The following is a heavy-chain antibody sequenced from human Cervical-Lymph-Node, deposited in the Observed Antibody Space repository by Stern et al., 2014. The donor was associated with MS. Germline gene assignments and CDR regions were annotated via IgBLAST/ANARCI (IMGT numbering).Heavy chain of an antibody. CDR3: ARDSFPLTGTTGFDY. D-gene: IGHD1-7*01. CDR1: GYTFTTYG. J-gene: IGHJ4*02. CDR2: ISAYNGNT. Sequence: VQLVESGGEVKKPGASVKVSCKASGYTFTTYGIRWVRQAPGQGLEWMAWISAYNGNTNYAQKLQGRVTMTTDTSTSTAYMELRSLRSDDTAVYYCARDSFPLTGTTGFDYWGQGTLVTVSS. V-gene: IGHV1-18*01.